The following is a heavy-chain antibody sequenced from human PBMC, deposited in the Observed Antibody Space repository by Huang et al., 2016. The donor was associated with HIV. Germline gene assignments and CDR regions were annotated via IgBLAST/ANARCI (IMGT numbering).Heavy chain of an antibody. CDR2: MNPKNGNT. CDR1: GYTFRTYD. V-gene: IGHV1-8*03. CDR3: ARGRFGETYNYYMDV. J-gene: IGHJ6*03. Sequence: QVQLVQSGAEVRKPGASVKVSCKASGYTFRTYDIHWVRQATGQGLEWMGYMNPKNGNTGYAQKFQGRVTFTRRTSIGTADMELSRLTSEDTAVYYCARGRFGETYNYYMDVWGEGTTVTVS. D-gene: IGHD3-10*01.